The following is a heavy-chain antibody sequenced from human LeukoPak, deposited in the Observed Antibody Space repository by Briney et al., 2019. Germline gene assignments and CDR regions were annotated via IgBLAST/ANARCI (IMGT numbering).Heavy chain of an antibody. CDR3: ARAPYDILTGYRHGDAFDI. CDR1: GGSLSSSSYY. Sequence: SETLSLTCTVSGGSLSSSSYYWGWIRQPPGKGLEWIGYIYYSGSTNYNPSLKSRVTISVDTSKNQFSLKLSSLTAADTAVYYCARAPYDILTGYRHGDAFDIWGQGTMVTVSS. CDR2: IYYSGST. D-gene: IGHD3-9*01. V-gene: IGHV4-61*01. J-gene: IGHJ3*02.